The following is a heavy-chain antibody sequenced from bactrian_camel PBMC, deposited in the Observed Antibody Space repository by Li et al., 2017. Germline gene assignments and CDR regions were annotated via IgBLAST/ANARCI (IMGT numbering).Heavy chain of an antibody. CDR1: GYAYC. Sequence: HVQLVESGGGSVQGGGSLRLSCAVSGYAYCLGWVRQTPGKEREGVAAIDTAGGTSYADSAKGRFTTSRDNAKSTLYLQMNSLKPEDTAMYYCASSLYEFEHWGQGTQVTVS. D-gene: IGHD1*01. CDR2: IDTAGGT. J-gene: IGHJ4*01. V-gene: IGHV3S26*01. CDR3: ASSLYEFEH.